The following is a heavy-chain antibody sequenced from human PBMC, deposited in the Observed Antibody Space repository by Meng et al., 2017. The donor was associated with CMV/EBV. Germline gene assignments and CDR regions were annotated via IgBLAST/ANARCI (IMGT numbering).Heavy chain of an antibody. V-gene: IGHV4-59*01. D-gene: IGHD2-2*02. Sequence: SETLSLTCTVSGGSISSYYWSWIRQPPGKGLEWIGYIYYSGSTNYNPSLKSRVTISVDTSKNQFSLKLSSVTAADTAVYYCARVRISCSSTSCYRGGYYYGMDVWGQGITVTVSS. CDR2: IYYSGST. J-gene: IGHJ6*02. CDR1: GGSISSYY. CDR3: ARVRISCSSTSCYRGGYYYGMDV.